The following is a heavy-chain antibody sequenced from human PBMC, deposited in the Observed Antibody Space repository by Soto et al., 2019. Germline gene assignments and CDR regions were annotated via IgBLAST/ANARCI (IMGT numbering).Heavy chain of an antibody. J-gene: IGHJ6*02. CDR2: IYYSGST. V-gene: IGHV4-61*01. CDR3: ARVGDPTYYYDSSGYYGMDV. CDR1: GGSVSSGSYY. D-gene: IGHD3-22*01. Sequence: PSETLSLTCTVSGGSVSSGSYYWSWIRQPPGKGLEWIGYIYYSGSTNYNPSLKSRVTISVDTSKNQFSLKLSSVTAADTAVYYCARVGDPTYYYDSSGYYGMDVWGQGTTVTVSS.